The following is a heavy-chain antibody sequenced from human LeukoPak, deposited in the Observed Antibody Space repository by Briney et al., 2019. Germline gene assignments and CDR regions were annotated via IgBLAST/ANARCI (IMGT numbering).Heavy chain of an antibody. V-gene: IGHV1-8*01. CDR3: ASHTYYLSSGSFGH. CDR1: GYTFTSFD. J-gene: IGHJ4*02. D-gene: IGHD3-10*01. Sequence: GASVKVSCKASGYTFTSFDINWVRQAPGQGPEWMGWMNPGSGNTVYAQRFRGRVTMTRDTSISTAYLELSSLTSEDTAVYYCASHTYYLSSGSFGHWGQGTLVTVSS. CDR2: MNPGSGNT.